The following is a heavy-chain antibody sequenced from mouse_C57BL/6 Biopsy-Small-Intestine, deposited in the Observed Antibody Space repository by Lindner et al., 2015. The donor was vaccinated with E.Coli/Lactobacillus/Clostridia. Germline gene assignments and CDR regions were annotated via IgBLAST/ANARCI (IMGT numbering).Heavy chain of an antibody. J-gene: IGHJ2*01. Sequence: VQLQESGAELVKPGASVKISCKASGYAFSSYWMNWVKQRPGKGLEWIGQIYPGDGDTNYNGKFKGKATLTADKSSSTAYMQLSSLTSEDSAVYFCVRPHSGYYFDYWGQGTTLTVSS. CDR2: IYPGDGDT. V-gene: IGHV1-80*01. CDR1: GYAFSSYW. CDR3: VRPHSGYYFDY. D-gene: IGHD2-2*01.